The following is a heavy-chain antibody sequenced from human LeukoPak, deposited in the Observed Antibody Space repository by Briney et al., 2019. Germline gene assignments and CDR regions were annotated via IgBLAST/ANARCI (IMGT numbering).Heavy chain of an antibody. CDR2: ISYDGSNK. J-gene: IGHJ1*01. Sequence: PGGSLRLSCAASGFTFSSYGMHWVRQAPGKGLEWVAVISYDGSNKYYADSVKGRFTISRDNSKNTLYLQMNSLRAEDTAVYHCAKDASLYGDYPRGYFQHWGQGTLVTVSS. CDR3: AKDASLYGDYPRGYFQH. V-gene: IGHV3-30*18. CDR1: GFTFSSYG. D-gene: IGHD4-17*01.